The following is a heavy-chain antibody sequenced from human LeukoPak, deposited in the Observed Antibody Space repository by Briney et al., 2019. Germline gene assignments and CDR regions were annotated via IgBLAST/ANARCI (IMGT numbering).Heavy chain of an antibody. CDR1: GGSISSSAYS. J-gene: IGHJ4*02. D-gene: IGHD1-26*01. Sequence: SQTLSLTCAVSGGSISSSAYSWNWIRQPPGKGLEWIGYIYYSGSTYSNPSLESRVTISVDTSKNHFSLKLNSVTAADTAVYYCARDVGATPGYFDYWGQGTLVTVSS. V-gene: IGHV4-30-4*07. CDR3: ARDVGATPGYFDY. CDR2: IYYSGST.